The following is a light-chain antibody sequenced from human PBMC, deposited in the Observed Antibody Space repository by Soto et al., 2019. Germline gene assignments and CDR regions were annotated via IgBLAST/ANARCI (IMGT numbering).Light chain of an antibody. J-gene: IGLJ2*01. CDR1: SSNIGAGYD. Sequence: QSVLTQPPSVSGAPGPRVTLSCTGSSSNIGAGYDVHWYQQLPGTAPTLLIYADNRRPSGVPDRFSGSKAGTSASLAITRLQAEDEADYYCHSYDSSLSGSIFGGGTKLTVL. CDR3: HSYDSSLSGSI. V-gene: IGLV1-40*01. CDR2: ADN.